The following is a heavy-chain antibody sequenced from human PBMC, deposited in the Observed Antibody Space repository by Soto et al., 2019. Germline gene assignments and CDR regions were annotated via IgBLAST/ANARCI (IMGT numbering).Heavy chain of an antibody. CDR1: GGTFSSYA. CDR2: IIPIFGTA. Sequence: SVKVSCKASGGTFSSYAISWVRQAPGQGLEWMGGIIPIFGTANYAQKFQGRVTITADESTSTAYMELSSLRSEDTAVYYCASGTALWFGEFDYWGQGTPVTVSS. V-gene: IGHV1-69*13. CDR3: ASGTALWFGEFDY. J-gene: IGHJ4*02. D-gene: IGHD3-10*01.